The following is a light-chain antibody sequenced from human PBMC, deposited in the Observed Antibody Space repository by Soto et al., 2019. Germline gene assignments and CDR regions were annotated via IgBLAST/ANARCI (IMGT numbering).Light chain of an antibody. V-gene: IGKV1-5*01. CDR1: QRINSW. CDR3: QQYNSYPWT. J-gene: IGKJ1*01. CDR2: DAS. Sequence: DIQMTQSPSTLSASVGDRVILTCRASQRINSWLAWYQHKPGKAPKLLIYDASSWESGVPSRFSGSGSGTEFTLTISSLQPDDFATYYCQQYNSYPWTFGQGTKVDIK.